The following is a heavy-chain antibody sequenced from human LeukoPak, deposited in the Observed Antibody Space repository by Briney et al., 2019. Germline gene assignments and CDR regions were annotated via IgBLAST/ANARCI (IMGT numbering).Heavy chain of an antibody. CDR2: ISAYNGNT. Sequence: ASVTVSCKASGYTFTSYGISWVRQAPGQGLECMGWISAYNGNTNYAQKLQGRVTMTTDTSTSTAYMELRSLRSDDTAVYYCARDEDYGISVNVDYWGQGTLVTVSS. D-gene: IGHD4-17*01. CDR1: GYTFTSYG. V-gene: IGHV1-18*01. J-gene: IGHJ4*02. CDR3: ARDEDYGISVNVDY.